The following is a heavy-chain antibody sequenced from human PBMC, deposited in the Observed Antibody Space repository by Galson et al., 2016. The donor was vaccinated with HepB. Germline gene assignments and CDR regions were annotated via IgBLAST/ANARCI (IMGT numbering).Heavy chain of an antibody. D-gene: IGHD3-10*01. V-gene: IGHV1-3*01. J-gene: IGHJ6*02. Sequence: SVKVSCKASGYTFRNYAMHLVRQAPGQRLEWMAWINAGNGKTKSSERFQGRVTITRDTSASTAYMELISLRSEDTAVYYCARAMRYYNSSGYPSVGMDVWGQGTTVTVSS. CDR3: ARAMRYYNSSGYPSVGMDV. CDR1: GYTFRNYA. CDR2: INAGNGKT.